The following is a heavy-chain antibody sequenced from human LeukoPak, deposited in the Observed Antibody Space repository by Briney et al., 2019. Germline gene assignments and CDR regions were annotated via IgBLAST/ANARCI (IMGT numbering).Heavy chain of an antibody. CDR2: IRYDGSNK. V-gene: IGHV3-30*02. CDR3: AKVSEAAIGAFDI. CDR1: GFTFSSYG. J-gene: IGHJ3*02. Sequence: GGSLRLSCAASGFTFSSYGMHWVRQAPGKGLEWVAFIRYDGSNKYYADSVKGRFTTSRDNSKNTLYLQMNSLRAEDTAVYYCAKVSEAAIGAFDIWGQGTMVTVSS. D-gene: IGHD2-2*01.